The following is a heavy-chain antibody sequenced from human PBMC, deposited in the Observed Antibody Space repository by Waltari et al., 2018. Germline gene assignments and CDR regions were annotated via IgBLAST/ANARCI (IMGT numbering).Heavy chain of an antibody. Sequence: QVQLQESGPGLVKPSETLSLTCAVSGYSISSGYYWGWIRQPPGKGLEWIGSIYHSGSTYDNPSLKSRVTIAVDTSKNQFSLKLSSVTAADTAVYYCARDDILTGLVDYWGQGTLVTVSS. J-gene: IGHJ4*02. V-gene: IGHV4-38-2*02. CDR3: ARDDILTGLVDY. CDR2: IYHSGST. D-gene: IGHD3-9*01. CDR1: GYSISSGYY.